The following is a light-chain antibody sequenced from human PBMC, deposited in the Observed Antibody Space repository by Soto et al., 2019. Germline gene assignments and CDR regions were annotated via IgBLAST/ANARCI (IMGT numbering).Light chain of an antibody. CDR3: CSYAGSSTLYV. CDR1: SSDVGSYNL. Sequence: QSAPTQPASVSGSPGQSITISCTGPSSDVGSYNLVSWYQQHPVKAPKLKIYEGSKRPSGVSNRFSCSKSGNTASLTISGLQAEDEADYYCCSYAGSSTLYVFGTGTKLTVL. J-gene: IGLJ1*01. CDR2: EGS. V-gene: IGLV2-23*01.